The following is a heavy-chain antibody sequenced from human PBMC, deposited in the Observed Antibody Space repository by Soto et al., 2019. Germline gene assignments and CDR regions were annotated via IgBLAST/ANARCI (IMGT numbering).Heavy chain of an antibody. D-gene: IGHD6-19*01. Sequence: ASVKVSCKASGGTFSSYAISWVRQAPGQGLEWMGGIIPIFGTANYAQKFQGRVTITADESTSTAYMELSSLRSEGTAVYYCARGGITAVAGRSDNWLDPWRQGTLVTVSS. CDR3: ARGGITAVAGRSDNWLDP. J-gene: IGHJ5*02. CDR1: GGTFSSYA. CDR2: IIPIFGTA. V-gene: IGHV1-69*13.